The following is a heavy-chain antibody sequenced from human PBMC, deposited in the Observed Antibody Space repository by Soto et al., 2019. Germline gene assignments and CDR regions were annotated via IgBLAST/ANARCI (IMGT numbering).Heavy chain of an antibody. J-gene: IGHJ6*02. CDR1: GFTLSSYS. CDR3: ARDNPRSSGWDV. CDR2: ISSSSSTL. Sequence: EVQLVESGGGLVQPGCSLRLSCEASGFTLSSYSMDWARQAPGEGLAWVSYISSSSSTLYYADYVKGRFTISRDNAQNSLYLQMTSLRDEGTAVYYCARDNPRSSGWDVWGQGTTVTVS. V-gene: IGHV3-48*02.